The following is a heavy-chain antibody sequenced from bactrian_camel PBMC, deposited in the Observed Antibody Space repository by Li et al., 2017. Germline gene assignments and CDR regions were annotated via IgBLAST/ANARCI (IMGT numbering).Heavy chain of an antibody. CDR1: GHMYGRNC. Sequence: HVQLVESGGGSVQGGGSLRLSCALAGHMYGRNCVGWFRQAPGKGLEWVSGIKNDGSNTYYSDSVKGRFTISRDNAKNTVYLQMNNLKADDTALYYCAAEEYWLPSHWGQGTQVTVS. D-gene: IGHD1*01. CDR2: IKNDGSNT. J-gene: IGHJ4*01. V-gene: IGHV3-2*01. CDR3: AAEEYWLPSH.